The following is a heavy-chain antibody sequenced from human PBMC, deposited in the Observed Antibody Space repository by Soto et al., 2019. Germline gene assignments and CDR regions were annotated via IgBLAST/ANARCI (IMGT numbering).Heavy chain of an antibody. CDR2: IYYSGST. CDR3: ARVDCSSTSCAIDY. J-gene: IGHJ4*02. D-gene: IGHD2-2*01. V-gene: IGHV4-31*03. Sequence: QVQLQESGPGLVKPSQTLSLTCTVSGGSISSGGYYWSWIRQHPGKGLEWIGYIYYSGSTYYNPSLKSRVTISVDTSKNQFSLKLSSVTAADTAVYYCARVDCSSTSCAIDYWGQGTLVTVSS. CDR1: GGSISSGGYY.